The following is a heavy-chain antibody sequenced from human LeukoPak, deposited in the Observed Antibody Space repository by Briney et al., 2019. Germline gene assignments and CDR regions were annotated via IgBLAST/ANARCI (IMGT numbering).Heavy chain of an antibody. CDR2: IYPGDSDT. Sequence: RGASLQISCKRSGSTFSTYWLGSARPMTGKGLEWMGIIYPGDSDTRSSPSFQGQVTISADRSISTAYLQWSSLKASDTAMYYCARHHMVRGLTTPFDYWGQGTLVTVSS. V-gene: IGHV5-51*01. CDR1: GSTFSTYW. CDR3: ARHHMVRGLTTPFDY. J-gene: IGHJ4*02. D-gene: IGHD3-10*01.